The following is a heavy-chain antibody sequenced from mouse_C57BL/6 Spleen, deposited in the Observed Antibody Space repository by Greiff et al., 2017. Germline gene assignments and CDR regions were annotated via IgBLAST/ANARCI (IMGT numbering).Heavy chain of an antibody. J-gene: IGHJ2*01. D-gene: IGHD2-4*01. V-gene: IGHV1-69*01. CDR1: GYTFTSYW. CDR3: ASYDYDRDYFYY. Sequence: QVQLQQSGAELVMPGASVKLSCKASGYTFTSYWMHWVKQRPGQGLEWIGEIDPSDSYTNYNQKFKGKSTLTVDKSSSTAYMQLSSLTSEDSAVYYGASYDYDRDYFYYWGQCTTLTVSS. CDR2: IDPSDSYT.